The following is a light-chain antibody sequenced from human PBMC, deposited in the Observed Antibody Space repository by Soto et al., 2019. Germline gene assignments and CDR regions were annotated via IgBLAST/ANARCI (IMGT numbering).Light chain of an antibody. CDR1: QSLINF. CDR3: QKYNSAPFT. CDR2: AAS. V-gene: IGKV3-11*01. J-gene: IGKJ5*01. Sequence: IVLTQSPATLSLSPGERATLSCRASQSLINFVAWYQHKPGQPPRLLIYAASTLQSGVPSRFSGSGSGTDFTLTISSLQPEDVATYYCQKYNSAPFTFGQGTRLE.